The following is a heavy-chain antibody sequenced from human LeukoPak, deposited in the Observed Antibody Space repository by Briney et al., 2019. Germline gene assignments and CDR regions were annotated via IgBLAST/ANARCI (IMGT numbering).Heavy chain of an antibody. J-gene: IGHJ4*02. CDR3: IPGGLAVSGIDY. V-gene: IGHV3-7*01. CDR2: ITPDGSDR. Sequence: GGSLRLSCAVSGFTFNNYWMGWVRQAPGKGLEWVANITPDGSDRYYVDSLKGRVTISRDNTKSSLYLQLNSLRAEDTAVYYCIPGGLAVSGIDYWGQGALVTVSS. CDR1: GFTFNNYW. D-gene: IGHD6-19*01.